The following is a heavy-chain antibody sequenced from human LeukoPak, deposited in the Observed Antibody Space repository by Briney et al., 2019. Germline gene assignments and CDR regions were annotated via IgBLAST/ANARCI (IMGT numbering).Heavy chain of an antibody. CDR2: IYTSGST. Sequence: SETLSLTCTVSGGSISSYYWSWIRQSAGKGLEWIGRIYTSGSTNYNPSLKSRVTMSVDTSKNQFSLKLSSVTAADTAVYYCARLGYCSGGSCYVDYWGQGTLVTVSS. V-gene: IGHV4-4*07. CDR1: GGSISSYY. D-gene: IGHD2-15*01. J-gene: IGHJ4*02. CDR3: ARLGYCSGGSCYVDY.